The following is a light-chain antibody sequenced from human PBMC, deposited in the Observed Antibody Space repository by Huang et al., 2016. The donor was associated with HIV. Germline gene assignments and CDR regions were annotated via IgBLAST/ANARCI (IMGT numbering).Light chain of an antibody. CDR3: QQYINWPPFT. J-gene: IGKJ2*01. V-gene: IGKV3-15*01. Sequence: EIVMTQSPAALSVSPGERATLSCRASQSVSSSLAWYQHKPGQAPRLLIYGASTRATGVPARFSGSGSGTEFTLTISSLQSEDYAVYYCQQYINWPPFTFGQGTKLDIK. CDR1: QSVSSS. CDR2: GAS.